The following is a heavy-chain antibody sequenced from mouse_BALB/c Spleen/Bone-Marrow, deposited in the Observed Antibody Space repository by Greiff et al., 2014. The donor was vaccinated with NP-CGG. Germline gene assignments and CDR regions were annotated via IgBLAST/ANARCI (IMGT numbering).Heavy chain of an antibody. V-gene: IGHV1-9*01. CDR2: VLPGSGST. D-gene: IGHD2-3*01. CDR1: GYTFSSYW. Sequence: QVQLKESGAELMKPGASVKISCKATGYTFSSYWIEWVKQRPGHGLEWIGEVLPGSGSTNYNEKFMGKATFTADTSSNTAYMQLSSLTSEDSAVYYCARRGYDGYHWGQGTTLTVSS. CDR3: ARRGYDGYH. J-gene: IGHJ2*01.